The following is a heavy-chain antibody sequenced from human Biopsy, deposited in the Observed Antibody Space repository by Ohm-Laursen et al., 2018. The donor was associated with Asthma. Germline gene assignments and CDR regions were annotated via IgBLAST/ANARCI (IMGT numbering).Heavy chain of an antibody. J-gene: IGHJ6*02. Sequence: PTQTLTLTCSLSSGSGGYMRSGNYYWSWIRQHPGKGLEWIGYIYYSGSTYYNPSLKSRVTISVDTSKNQFSLKVRSVTAADTAVYYCARDRSYSGSAGFGHYYGMDVWGQGTTVTVSS. D-gene: IGHD5-12*01. CDR2: IYYSGST. CDR1: SGSGGYMRSGNYY. V-gene: IGHV4-31*02. CDR3: ARDRSYSGSAGFGHYYGMDV.